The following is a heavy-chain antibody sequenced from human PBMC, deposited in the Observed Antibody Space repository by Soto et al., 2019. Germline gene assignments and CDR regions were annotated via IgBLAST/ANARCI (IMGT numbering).Heavy chain of an antibody. CDR1: GFTFSSYG. Sequence: GGSLRLSCAASGFTFSSYGMHWVRQAPGKGLEWVAVISYDGSNKYYADSVKGRFTISRDNSKNTLYLQMNSLRAEDTAVYYCAKGYYDSSGYSSGFDYWGQGTLVTVSS. CDR2: ISYDGSNK. V-gene: IGHV3-30*18. J-gene: IGHJ4*02. D-gene: IGHD3-22*01. CDR3: AKGYYDSSGYSSGFDY.